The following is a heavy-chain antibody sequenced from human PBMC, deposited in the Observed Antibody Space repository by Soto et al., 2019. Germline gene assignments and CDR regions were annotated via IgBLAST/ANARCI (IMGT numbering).Heavy chain of an antibody. D-gene: IGHD6-19*01. Sequence: SETLSLTCTVSGGSISSYYWSWIRQPPGKGLEWIGYIYYSGSTNYNPSLKSRVTISVDTSKNQFSLKLSSVTAADTAVYYCASSSDWYSRSDIWGQGTMVTVSS. J-gene: IGHJ3*02. CDR1: GGSISSYY. CDR2: IYYSGST. CDR3: ASSSDWYSRSDI. V-gene: IGHV4-59*01.